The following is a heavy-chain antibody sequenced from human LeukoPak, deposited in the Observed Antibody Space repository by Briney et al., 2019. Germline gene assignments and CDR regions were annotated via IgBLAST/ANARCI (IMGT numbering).Heavy chain of an antibody. D-gene: IGHD6-6*01. V-gene: IGHV1-2*02. Sequence: GASVKVSCKASGGTFSGYYMHWVRQAPGQGLEWMGWINPNSGGTNYAQKFQGRVTMTRDTSISTAYMELSRLRSDDTAVYYCARDRAARPYYYYYMDVWGKGTTVTVSS. J-gene: IGHJ6*03. CDR2: INPNSGGT. CDR3: ARDRAARPYYYYYMDV. CDR1: GGTFSGYY.